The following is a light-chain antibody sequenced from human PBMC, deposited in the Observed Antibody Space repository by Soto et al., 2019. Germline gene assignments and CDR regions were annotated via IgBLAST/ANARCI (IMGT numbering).Light chain of an antibody. CDR1: QSISSSY. CDR3: QQYVSSPWT. Sequence: EIVLTQSPGTLSSSPGERATLSCRASQSISSSYLAWYQQKPGQAPRPLIYGASSRATGIPDRFSGSGSGTDFTLTISRLEPEDFAVYYCQQYVSSPWTFGQGTKVEIK. CDR2: GAS. V-gene: IGKV3-20*01. J-gene: IGKJ1*01.